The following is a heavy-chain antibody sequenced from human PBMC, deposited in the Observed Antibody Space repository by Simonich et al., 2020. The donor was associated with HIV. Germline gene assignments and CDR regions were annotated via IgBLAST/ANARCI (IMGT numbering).Heavy chain of an antibody. CDR3: ASERHVRDGFQH. Sequence: EVQLVESGGGLVQPGGSLRLSCAASGFTVRSNYMSWVRQAPGEGLGGVAVFYSGRATYCADYVEGRFTISRHISKNTLWLQMSNLRAEDTAVYYCASERHVRDGFQHWGQGTLVTVSS. CDR1: GFTVRSNY. CDR2: FYSGRAT. V-gene: IGHV3-53*04. D-gene: IGHD2-8*01. J-gene: IGHJ1*01.